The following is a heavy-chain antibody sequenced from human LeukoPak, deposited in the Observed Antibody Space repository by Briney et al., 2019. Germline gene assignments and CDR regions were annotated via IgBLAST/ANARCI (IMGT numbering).Heavy chain of an antibody. J-gene: IGHJ4*02. Sequence: SETPSLTCTVSGGSISSYYWSWIRQPPGKGLEWIGYIYYSGSTNYNPSLKSRVTISVDTSKNQFSLKLSSVTAADTAVYYCARGLKDSSSWYSFDYWGQGTLVTVSS. CDR3: ARGLKDSSSWYSFDY. D-gene: IGHD6-13*01. CDR2: IYYSGST. V-gene: IGHV4-59*01. CDR1: GGSISSYY.